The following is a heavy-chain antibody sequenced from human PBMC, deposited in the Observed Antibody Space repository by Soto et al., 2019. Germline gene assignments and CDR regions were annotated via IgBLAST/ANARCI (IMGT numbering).Heavy chain of an antibody. CDR3: AKDLGGCSGGSCYTYSFDF. V-gene: IGHV3-23*01. CDR2: ISGSGGST. CDR1: GFTFSSYA. Sequence: GGSLRLSCAASGFTFSSYAMSWVRQAPGKGLEWVSAISGSGGSTYYADSVKGRFTISRDNSKNTLYLQMNSLRAEDTAVYYYAKDLGGCSGGSCYTYSFDFWGQGTMVTVSS. D-gene: IGHD2-15*01. J-gene: IGHJ4*02.